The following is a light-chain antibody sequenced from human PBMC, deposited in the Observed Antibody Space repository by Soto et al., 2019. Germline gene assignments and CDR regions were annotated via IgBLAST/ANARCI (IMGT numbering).Light chain of an antibody. CDR2: DAS. Sequence: EIVLTQSPATLSLFPGDRATLSCRASQSVGSYLGWYQQRPGQAPRLLIYDASNRATGIPARFSGSGSGTDFTLTISSLEPEDFAVYYCHQRSDCPSTFGGGTKVEIK. V-gene: IGKV3-11*01. CDR1: QSVGSY. CDR3: HQRSDCPST. J-gene: IGKJ4*01.